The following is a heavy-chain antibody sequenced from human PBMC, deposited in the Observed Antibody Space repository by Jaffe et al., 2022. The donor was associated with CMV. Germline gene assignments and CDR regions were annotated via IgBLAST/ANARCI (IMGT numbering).Heavy chain of an antibody. CDR2: ISSGSHYV. J-gene: IGHJ5*02. D-gene: IGHD6-19*01. CDR1: GFDFSVYS. Sequence: EVQLEESGGGLVNPGGSLRLSCAASGFDFSVYSMNWVRQAPGKGLEWVSCISSGSHYVYYADSVKGRFTISRDNAKNSLYLQMNSVRVEDTALYYCARGPRGIAVAASGYFDPWGQGTLVTVSS. V-gene: IGHV3-21*01. CDR3: ARGPRGIAVAASGYFDP.